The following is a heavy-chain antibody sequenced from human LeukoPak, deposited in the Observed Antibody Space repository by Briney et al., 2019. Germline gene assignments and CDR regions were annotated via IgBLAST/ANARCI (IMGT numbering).Heavy chain of an antibody. V-gene: IGHV3-20*04. D-gene: IGHD1-26*01. CDR3: ARGGGSYYTVDY. J-gene: IGHJ4*02. Sequence: TGGSLRLSCVASGFTFDDYGMSWVRQAPGKGLEWVSGINWNGGRTGYADSVKGRFTISRDNAKNSLYLQMNSLRAEDTALYYCARGGGSYYTVDYWGQGTLVTVSS. CDR1: GFTFDDYG. CDR2: INWNGGRT.